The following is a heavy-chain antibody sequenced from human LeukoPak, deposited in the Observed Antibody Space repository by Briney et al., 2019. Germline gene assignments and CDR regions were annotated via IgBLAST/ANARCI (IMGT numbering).Heavy chain of an antibody. CDR1: GGTFSSYA. V-gene: IGHV1-69*05. CDR3: ASGPVVDKTGDRNYFDY. D-gene: IGHD7-27*01. J-gene: IGHJ4*02. CDR2: IIPIFGTA. Sequence: SVKVSCKASGGTFSSYAISWVRQAPGQGLEWMGGIIPIFGTANYAQKFQGRVTITTDESTSTAYMELSSLRSEDMAVYYCASGPVVDKTGDRNYFDYWGQGTLVTVSS.